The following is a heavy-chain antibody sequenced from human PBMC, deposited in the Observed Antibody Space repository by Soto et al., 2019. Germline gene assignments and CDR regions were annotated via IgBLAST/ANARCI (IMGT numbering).Heavy chain of an antibody. V-gene: IGHV4-61*01. CDR3: AREDYYVSSD. CDR1: GGSVSSGSYY. D-gene: IGHD3-22*01. CDR2: IYYSGST. J-gene: IGHJ1*01. Sequence: QVQLQESGPGLVKPSDTLSLTCTVSGGSVSSGSYYWSWIRQPPGKGLEWIGYIYYSGSTNYNPSLKRRVSISVDTSKNQFSLKLSCVTAADTAVYDCAREDYYVSSDWGQGTLVTVSS.